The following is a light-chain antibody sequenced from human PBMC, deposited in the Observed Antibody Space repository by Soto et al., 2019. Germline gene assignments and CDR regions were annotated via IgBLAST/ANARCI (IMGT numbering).Light chain of an antibody. CDR2: QDS. CDR3: QAWDSSTASYV. V-gene: IGLV3-1*01. Sequence: SYELTQPPSVSVSPGQTASITCSGDKLGDKYASWYQQKPGQSPVLVIYQDSKRPSGIPERFSGSNSGNTATLTISGTQAMDEAEYDCQAWDSSTASYVFGTGTKVTVL. J-gene: IGLJ1*01. CDR1: KLGDKY.